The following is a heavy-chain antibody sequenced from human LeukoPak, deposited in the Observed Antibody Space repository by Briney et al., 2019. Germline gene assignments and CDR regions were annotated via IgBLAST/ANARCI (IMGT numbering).Heavy chain of an antibody. CDR2: IYYSGSS. D-gene: IGHD3-10*01. V-gene: IGHV4-39*01. Sequence: PSETLSLTCSVSGGSISSSSSYWGWIRQPPGKGLEWIGSIYYSGSSFDNPALKSRVTISVDTSKNQFSLKLSSVTAADTAIYYCAKVTYGSGTYGAFDLWGQGTLVTVSS. CDR3: AKVTYGSGTYGAFDL. CDR1: GGSISSSSSY. J-gene: IGHJ4*02.